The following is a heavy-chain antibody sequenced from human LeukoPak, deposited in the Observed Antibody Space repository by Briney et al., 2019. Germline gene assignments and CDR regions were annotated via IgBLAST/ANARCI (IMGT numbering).Heavy chain of an antibody. V-gene: IGHV1-2*02. CDR3: ARVYYDTNGYPTTDYFDY. J-gene: IGHJ4*02. Sequence: GASVKVSCKASGYTFTGYYMHWVRQAPGQGLEWMGWINPNSGGTNYAQKFQGRVTMTRDTSISTAYMELSRLRSDDTAVYYCARVYYDTNGYPTTDYFDYWGQGTLVTVSS. CDR2: INPNSGGT. D-gene: IGHD3-22*01. CDR1: GYTFTGYY.